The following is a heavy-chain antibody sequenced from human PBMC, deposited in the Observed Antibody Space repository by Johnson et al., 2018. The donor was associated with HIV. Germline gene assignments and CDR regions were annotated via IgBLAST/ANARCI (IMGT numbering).Heavy chain of an antibody. CDR1: GFTFSSYA. CDR3: ARGKGAAAGVDTFDI. CDR2: ISSNGGST. D-gene: IGHD6-13*01. V-gene: IGHV3-64*01. Sequence: EVQLVESGGGLVQPGGSLRLSCAASGFTFSSYAMHWVRQAPGKGLEYVSAISSNGGSTYYANSVKGRFTISRDNSKNTLYLQMSSLRAEDTALDYCARGKGAAAGVDTFDIWGQGTMVSVSS. J-gene: IGHJ3*02.